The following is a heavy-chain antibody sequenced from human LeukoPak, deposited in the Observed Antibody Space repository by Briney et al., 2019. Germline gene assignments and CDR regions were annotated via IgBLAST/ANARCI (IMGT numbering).Heavy chain of an antibody. Sequence: ASVKVSCKASGYTFTGYYMHWVRQAPGRGLEWMGWINPNSGGTNYAQKFQGRVTMTRDTSISTAYMELSRLRSDDTAVYYCARDNWNYGGGDWFDPWGQGTLVTVSS. CDR2: INPNSGGT. CDR1: GYTFTGYY. V-gene: IGHV1-2*02. D-gene: IGHD1-7*01. J-gene: IGHJ5*02. CDR3: ARDNWNYGGGDWFDP.